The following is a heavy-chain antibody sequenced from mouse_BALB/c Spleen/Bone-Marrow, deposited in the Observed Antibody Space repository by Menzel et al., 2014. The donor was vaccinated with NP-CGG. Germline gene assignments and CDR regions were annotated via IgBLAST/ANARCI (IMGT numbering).Heavy chain of an antibody. J-gene: IGHJ2*01. Sequence: EVQVVESGAELVKPGASVKLSCTASGFNIKDTYMHWVKQRPEQGLEWIGRIDPANGNTKYDPKFQGKATITADTSSNTAYLQLSSLTSEDTAVYYCARYRLGTYFDYWGQGTTLTGSS. D-gene: IGHD2-14*01. CDR2: IDPANGNT. CDR3: ARYRLGTYFDY. V-gene: IGHV14-3*02. CDR1: GFNIKDTY.